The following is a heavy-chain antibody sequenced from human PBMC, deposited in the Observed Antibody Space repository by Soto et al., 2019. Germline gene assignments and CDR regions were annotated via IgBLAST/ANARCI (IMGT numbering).Heavy chain of an antibody. V-gene: IGHV4-38-2*01. D-gene: IGHD3-22*01. Sequence: KTXGTLSLTCAVSGYCISRGFYWCWVRQSPGKGLEWIGSIYHTGNTYYNASLRSRVTISVDTSKNQFSLKLTSVTAADTAVYYCARNKMYYANSGNYSLDGFDIWGQGTMVTVSS. CDR3: ARNKMYYANSGNYSLDGFDI. J-gene: IGHJ3*02. CDR2: IYHTGNT. CDR1: GYCISRGFY.